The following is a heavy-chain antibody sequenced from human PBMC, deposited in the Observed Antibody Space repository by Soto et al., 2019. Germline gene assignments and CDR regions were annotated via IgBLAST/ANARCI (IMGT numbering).Heavy chain of an antibody. D-gene: IGHD2-15*01. V-gene: IGHV3-30*18. CDR2: VSHDERNT. CDR1: GFTFSDYA. CDR3: AKVRGAFDDY. Sequence: PGGSLRLSCAASGFTFSDYAMHWVRQAPGKGLEWVAVVSHDERNTHYADSVKGRFTNSRDSSKNTVSLEMNNLEAGDTAFYYCAKVRGAFDDYWGQGTLVTVS. J-gene: IGHJ4*02.